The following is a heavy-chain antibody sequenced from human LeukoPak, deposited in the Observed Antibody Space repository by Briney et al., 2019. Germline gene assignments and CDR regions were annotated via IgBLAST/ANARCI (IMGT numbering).Heavy chain of an antibody. V-gene: IGHV1-2*02. CDR2: INPRSGGT. D-gene: IGHD1-14*01. J-gene: IGHJ4*02. CDR1: GYTFTATD. CDR3: ARGAGTSGFYY. Sequence: GASVKVSPSAAGYTFTATDVHRGRVAPGQGLEWMGWINPRSGGTNYGEKFRGRVTMTRDASITTAYMELSSLRFDETAVCYCARGAGTSGFYYWGQGTLVTVSS.